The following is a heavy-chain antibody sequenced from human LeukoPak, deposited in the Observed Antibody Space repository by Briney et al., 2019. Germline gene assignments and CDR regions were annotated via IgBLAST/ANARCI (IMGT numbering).Heavy chain of an antibody. CDR2: IIPIFGTA. J-gene: IGHJ4*02. CDR3: ARIFGAVAGGFDY. Sequence: ASVRVSCKASGGTFSSYAISWVRQAPGQGLEWMGGIIPIFGTANYAQKFQGRVTITADESTSTAYMELSSLRSEDTAVYYCARIFGAVAGGFDYWGQGTLVTVSS. D-gene: IGHD6-19*01. CDR1: GGTFSSYA. V-gene: IGHV1-69*13.